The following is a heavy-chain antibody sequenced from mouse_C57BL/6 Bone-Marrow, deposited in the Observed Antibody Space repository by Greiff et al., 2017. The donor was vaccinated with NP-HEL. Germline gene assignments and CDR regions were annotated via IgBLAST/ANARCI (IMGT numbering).Heavy chain of an antibody. CDR1: GYTFTSYG. V-gene: IGHV1-81*01. Sequence: QVQLQQSGAELARPGASVKLSCKASGYTFTSYGISWVKQRTGQGLEWIGEIYPRSGNTYYNEKFKGKATLTADKSSSTAYMELRSLTSEDSAVYFSARKGVYGSSFCWYFDVWGTGTTVTVSS. CDR3: ARKGVYGSSFCWYFDV. J-gene: IGHJ1*03. D-gene: IGHD1-1*01. CDR2: IYPRSGNT.